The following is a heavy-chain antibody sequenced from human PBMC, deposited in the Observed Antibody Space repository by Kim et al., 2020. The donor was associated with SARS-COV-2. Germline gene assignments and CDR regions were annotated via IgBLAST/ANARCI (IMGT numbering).Heavy chain of an antibody. CDR3: ARDPNKLWLEFGGSYGMDV. CDR2: IIPIFGTA. D-gene: IGHD5-18*01. CDR1: GGTFSSYA. J-gene: IGHJ6*02. V-gene: IGHV1-69*13. Sequence: SVKVSCKASGGTFSSYAISWVRQAPGQGLEWMGGIIPIFGTANYAQKFQGRVTITADESTSTAYMELSSLRSEDTAVYYCARDPNKLWLEFGGSYGMDVWGQGTTVTVSS.